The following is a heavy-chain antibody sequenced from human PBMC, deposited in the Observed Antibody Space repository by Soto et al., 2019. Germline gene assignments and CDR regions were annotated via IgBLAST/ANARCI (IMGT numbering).Heavy chain of an antibody. CDR3: AKNKFWSGCQRAYYEYGMDV. D-gene: IGHD3-3*01. CDR2: INGSGGST. CDR1: GFTFSSYA. Sequence: EVQLLESGGGLVQPGGSLRLSCAASGFTFSSYAMSWVRQAPGKGLEWVSAINGSGGSTYYADSVKRRFTISRCNSKNTLYLQMNSLSAEDTAVYYCAKNKFWSGCQRAYYEYGMDVWGQGTTVTVSS. J-gene: IGHJ6*02. V-gene: IGHV3-23*01.